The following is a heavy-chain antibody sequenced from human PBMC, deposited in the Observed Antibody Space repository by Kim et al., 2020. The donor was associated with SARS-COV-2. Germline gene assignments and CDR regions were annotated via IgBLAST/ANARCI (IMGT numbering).Heavy chain of an antibody. J-gene: IGHJ4*02. D-gene: IGHD2-2*01. CDR2: ISYDGSNK. CDR1: GFTFSSYA. CDR3: ARVVVPFYFDY. V-gene: IGHV3-30*04. Sequence: GGSLRLSCAASGFTFSSYAMHWVRQAPGKGLEWVAVISYDGSNKYYADSVKGRFTISRDNSKNTLYLQMNSLRAEDTAVYYCARVVVPFYFDYWGQGTLVTVSS.